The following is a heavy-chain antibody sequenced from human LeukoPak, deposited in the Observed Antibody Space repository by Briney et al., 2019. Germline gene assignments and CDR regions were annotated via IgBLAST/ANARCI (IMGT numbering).Heavy chain of an antibody. D-gene: IGHD6-6*01. CDR3: ARGGAARPRYYYYYYYMDV. Sequence: PSETLSLTCTVSGGSISSSSYYWGWIRQPPGKGLEWIGYIYYSGSTNYNPSLKSRVTISVDTSKNQFSLKLSSVTAADTAVYYCARGGAARPRYYYYYYYMDVWGKGTTVTVSS. CDR2: IYYSGST. CDR1: GGSISSSSYY. V-gene: IGHV4-61*05. J-gene: IGHJ6*03.